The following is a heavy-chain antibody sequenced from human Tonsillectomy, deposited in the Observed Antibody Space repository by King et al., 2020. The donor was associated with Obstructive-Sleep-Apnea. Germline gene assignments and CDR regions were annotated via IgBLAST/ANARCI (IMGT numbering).Heavy chain of an antibody. CDR3: ASDSSYSIGGEHDVFDI. J-gene: IGHJ3*02. CDR1: GDSISSFY. CDR2: IYYSGSTT. Sequence: VQLQESGPGLVKPSETLSLTCTVSGDSISSFYWSWIRQPPGKRLEWIGYIYYSGSTTNYNPSLKRRVTMSVDTSKNQFSLKLSSVTAADTAVYYCASDSSYSIGGEHDVFDIWGAGAMVTVSS. D-gene: IGHD6-19*01. V-gene: IGHV4-59*01.